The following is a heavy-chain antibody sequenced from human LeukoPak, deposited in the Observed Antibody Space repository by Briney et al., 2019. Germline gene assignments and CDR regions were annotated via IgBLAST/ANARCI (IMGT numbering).Heavy chain of an antibody. CDR1: GFTFSNYW. CDR2: INSDGGTA. V-gene: IGHV3-74*01. Sequence: TGGSLRLSCAASGFTFSNYWMHWVRQAPGKGLVWVSRINSDGGTASYADSVKGRFTISRDNSKNTLYLQMNSLRAEDTAVYYCARDKGAVTTYYFDYWGQGTLVTVSS. D-gene: IGHD4-17*01. CDR3: ARDKGAVTTYYFDY. J-gene: IGHJ4*02.